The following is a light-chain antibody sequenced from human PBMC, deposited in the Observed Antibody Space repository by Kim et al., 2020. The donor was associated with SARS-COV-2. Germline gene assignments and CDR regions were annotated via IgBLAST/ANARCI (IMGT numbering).Light chain of an antibody. Sequence: QRVTISCSGSTSKIGKNTVDWYQQLPGTAPKLLIYRNTQRPSGVTDRFSGSKSGTSASLAISGLQSADEADYYCAAWDDSLSARVVFGGGTQLTVL. CDR1: TSKIGKNT. V-gene: IGLV1-44*01. J-gene: IGLJ2*01. CDR2: RNT. CDR3: AAWDDSLSARVV.